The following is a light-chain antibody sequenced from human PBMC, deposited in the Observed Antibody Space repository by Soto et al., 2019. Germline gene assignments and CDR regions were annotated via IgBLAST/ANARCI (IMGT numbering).Light chain of an antibody. J-gene: IGKJ1*01. CDR3: QQYGSSRT. CDR2: GAS. CDR1: QSISSSY. Sequence: EIVLTQSPGTLSLSPGERVTLSCRASQSISSSYLAWYQQKPGQAPRLLVYGASSRATGIADRFSGSGSGTDFTLTISRLEPEDFAVYYCQQYGSSRTFGQGTKVEIK. V-gene: IGKV3-20*01.